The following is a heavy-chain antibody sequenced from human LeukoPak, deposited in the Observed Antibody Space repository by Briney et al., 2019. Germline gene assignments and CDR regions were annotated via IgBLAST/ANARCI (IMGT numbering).Heavy chain of an antibody. CDR3: ARAGNYYDSSGYYL. J-gene: IGHJ4*02. CDR1: GGSFSGYY. V-gene: IGHV4-34*01. D-gene: IGHD3-22*01. Sequence: PETLSLTCAVYGGSFSGYYWSWIRQPPGKGLEWIGEINHSGSTNYNPSLKSRVTISVDTSKNQFSLKLSSVTAADTAVYYCARAGNYYDSSGYYLWGQGTLVTVSS. CDR2: INHSGST.